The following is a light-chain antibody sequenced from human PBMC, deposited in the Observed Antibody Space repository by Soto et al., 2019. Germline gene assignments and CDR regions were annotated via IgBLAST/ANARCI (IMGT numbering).Light chain of an antibody. CDR3: QQCHPPLT. J-gene: IGKJ4*01. V-gene: IGKV1-5*01. CDR1: HNIGSR. Sequence: DIQMTQSPSTLSASVGDRGAITFRASHNIGSRLAWYQQKPDEAPKLLIYDASTLESGVPLRFGGSGSGTDFTLIISSLPPDDFATYYCQQCHPPLTCGGGPKVEI. CDR2: DAS.